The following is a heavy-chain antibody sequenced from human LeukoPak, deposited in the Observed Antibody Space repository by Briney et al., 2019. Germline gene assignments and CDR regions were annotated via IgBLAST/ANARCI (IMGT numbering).Heavy chain of an antibody. CDR2: ITGSGGGSGGRT. Sequence: GGSLRLSCAASGFTFSSYAMSWVRQAPGKGLEWVSAITGSGGGSGGRTYYADSVKGRFTISRDNSKNTVYLQMNSLRAEDTAVYYCAKEGASGYYNYYMDVWGKGTTVTVSS. J-gene: IGHJ6*03. CDR3: AKEGASGYYNYYMDV. V-gene: IGHV3-23*01. CDR1: GFTFSSYA.